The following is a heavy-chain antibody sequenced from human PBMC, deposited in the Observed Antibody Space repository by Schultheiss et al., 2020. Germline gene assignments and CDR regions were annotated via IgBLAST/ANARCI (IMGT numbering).Heavy chain of an antibody. CDR3: ARGGSSWYWGAHANWFDP. J-gene: IGHJ5*02. CDR2: IYTSGST. D-gene: IGHD6-13*01. CDR1: GGSISSYY. Sequence: SETLSLTCTVSGGSISSYYWSWIRQPAGKGLEWIGRIYTSGSTNYNPSLKSRVTMSVDTSKNQFSLQLNSVTPEDTAVYYCARGGSSWYWGAHANWFDPWGQGTLVTVSS. V-gene: IGHV4-4*07.